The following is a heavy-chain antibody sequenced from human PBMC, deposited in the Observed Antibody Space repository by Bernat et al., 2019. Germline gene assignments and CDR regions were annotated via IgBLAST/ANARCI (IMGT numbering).Heavy chain of an antibody. V-gene: IGHV3-30*03. D-gene: IGHD3-9*01. Sequence: QVQLVESGGGVVQPGRSLRLSCEASGFTFSNYGMHWVRQAPGKGLEWVAVVSYDGNNKYYGDSVKGRFTISRDNSKNTLYLQMNSLRAEDTAIYYCARGLGLGGQRGYFDYWGQGTLVTVSS. CDR1: GFTFSNYG. CDR3: ARGLGLGGQRGYFDY. CDR2: VSYDGNNK. J-gene: IGHJ4*02.